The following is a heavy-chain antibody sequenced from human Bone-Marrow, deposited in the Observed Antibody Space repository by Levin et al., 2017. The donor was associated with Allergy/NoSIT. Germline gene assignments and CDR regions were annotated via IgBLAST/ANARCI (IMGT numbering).Heavy chain of an antibody. CDR1: GFTVSSNY. CDR3: ARDNSGWLDY. Sequence: GESLKISCAASGFTVSSNYMSWVRQAPGKGLEWVSVIYSGGSTYYADSVKGRFTISRDNSKNTLYLQMNSLRAEDTAVYYCARDNSGWLDYWGQGTLVTVSS. V-gene: IGHV3-53*01. CDR2: IYSGGST. D-gene: IGHD6-19*01. J-gene: IGHJ4*02.